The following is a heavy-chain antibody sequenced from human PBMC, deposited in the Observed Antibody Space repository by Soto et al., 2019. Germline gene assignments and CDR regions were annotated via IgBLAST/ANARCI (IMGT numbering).Heavy chain of an antibody. V-gene: IGHV3-30-3*01. CDR2: ISYDGSNK. J-gene: IGHJ6*02. Sequence: GGSLRLSCAASGFTFSSYAMHWVRQAPGKGLEWVAVISYDGSNKYYADSVKGRFTISRDNSKNMLYLQMNSLRAEDTAVYYCARVGYSSGYEDYYYYYGMDVWGQGTTVTVSS. CDR1: GFTFSSYA. D-gene: IGHD6-19*01. CDR3: ARVGYSSGYEDYYYYYGMDV.